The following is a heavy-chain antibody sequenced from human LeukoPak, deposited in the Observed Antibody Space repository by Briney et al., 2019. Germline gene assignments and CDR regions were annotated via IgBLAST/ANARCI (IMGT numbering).Heavy chain of an antibody. J-gene: IGHJ4*02. CDR3: ARKIRGRITMIVVAQGGNYFDY. D-gene: IGHD3-22*01. CDR2: INHSGST. V-gene: IGHV4-34*01. CDR1: GGSFSGYY. Sequence: KPSETLSLTCAVYGGSFSGYYWSWIRQPPGKGLEWIGEINHSGSTNYNPSLKSRVTISVDTSKNQFSLKLSSVTAADTAVYYCARKIRGRITMIVVAQGGNYFDYWGQGTLVTVSS.